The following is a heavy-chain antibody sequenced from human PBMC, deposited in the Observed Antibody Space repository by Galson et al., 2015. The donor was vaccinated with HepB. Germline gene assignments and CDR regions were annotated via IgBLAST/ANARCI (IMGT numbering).Heavy chain of an antibody. V-gene: IGHV1-2*02. D-gene: IGHD4-17*01. Sequence: SVKVSCKASGYTFTGYYMHWVRQAPGQGLEWMGWINPNSGGTNYAQKFQGRVTMTRDTSISTAYMELSRLRSDDTAVYYCARASGDYSDGSFDYWGQGTLVTVSS. CDR1: GYTFTGYY. CDR3: ARASGDYSDGSFDY. J-gene: IGHJ4*02. CDR2: INPNSGGT.